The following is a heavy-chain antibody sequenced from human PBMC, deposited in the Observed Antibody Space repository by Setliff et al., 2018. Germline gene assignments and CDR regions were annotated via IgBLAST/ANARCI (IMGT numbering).Heavy chain of an antibody. CDR2: ISPYNGYI. Sequence: GASVKVSCKASGYTFTGYYMHWVRQAPGQGLEWMGWISPYNGYIIYAHKFQGRVTMTTDTSTSTFYMELRSLTSDDTAVYYCAREGVDSRSSTDYRYYMDVWGKGTTVTVSS. V-gene: IGHV1-18*04. CDR3: AREGVDSRSSTDYRYYMDV. D-gene: IGHD3-22*01. J-gene: IGHJ6*03. CDR1: GYTFTGYY.